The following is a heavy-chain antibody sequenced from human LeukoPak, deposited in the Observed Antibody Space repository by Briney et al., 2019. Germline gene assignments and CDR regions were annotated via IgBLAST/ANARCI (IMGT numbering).Heavy chain of an antibody. V-gene: IGHV4-39*01. CDR3: ARGRPDYYGLDV. CDR1: GGSISSSSYY. CDR2: IYYSGST. J-gene: IGHJ6*02. Sequence: SETLSLTCTVSGGSISSSSYYWGWIRQPPGKGLEWIGSIYYSGSTYYNPSLKSRVTISVDTSKNQFSLKLSSVTAADTAVYYCARGRPDYYGLDVWGQGTTVTVSS.